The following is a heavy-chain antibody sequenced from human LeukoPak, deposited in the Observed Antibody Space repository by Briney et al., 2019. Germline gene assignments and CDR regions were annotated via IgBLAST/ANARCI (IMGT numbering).Heavy chain of an antibody. Sequence: SVKVSCKASGYTFNTYGITWVRQAPGQGLEWMGGIIPIFGTANYAQKFQGRVTITADESTSTAYMELSSLRSEDTAVYYCAGGYYYDSSGYYRDYWGQGTLVTVSS. CDR1: GYTFNTYG. J-gene: IGHJ4*02. CDR2: IIPIFGTA. V-gene: IGHV1-69*13. CDR3: AGGYYYDSSGYYRDY. D-gene: IGHD3-22*01.